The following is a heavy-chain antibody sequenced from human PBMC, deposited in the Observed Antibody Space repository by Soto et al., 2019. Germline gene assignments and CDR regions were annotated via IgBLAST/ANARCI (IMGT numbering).Heavy chain of an antibody. Sequence: PGGSLRLSCVVSGIEFSNYAMSWVRQAPGKGLGWVSISSASGRSRYHADSVKGRFTISRDNSKNTLYLHMTNLRAEDTAVYYCAKDGNWLDVYFDVWGQGTPVTVSS. V-gene: IGHV3-23*01. D-gene: IGHD6-19*01. CDR3: AKDGNWLDVYFDV. J-gene: IGHJ4*02. CDR2: SSASGRSR. CDR1: GIEFSNYA.